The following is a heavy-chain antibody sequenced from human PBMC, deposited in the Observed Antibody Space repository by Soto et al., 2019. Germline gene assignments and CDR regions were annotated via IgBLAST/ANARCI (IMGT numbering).Heavy chain of an antibody. CDR1: GGSISSYY. CDR3: ARGGKYYYDSSGYYPGSYYYYGMDV. D-gene: IGHD3-22*01. Sequence: PSATLSLTCTVSGGSISSYYWSWIRQPPGKGLEWIGYIYYSGSTNYNPSLKSRVTISVDTSKNQFSLKLSSVTAADTAVYYCARGGKYYYDSSGYYPGSYYYYGMDVWGQGTTVTVSS. V-gene: IGHV4-59*01. CDR2: IYYSGST. J-gene: IGHJ6*02.